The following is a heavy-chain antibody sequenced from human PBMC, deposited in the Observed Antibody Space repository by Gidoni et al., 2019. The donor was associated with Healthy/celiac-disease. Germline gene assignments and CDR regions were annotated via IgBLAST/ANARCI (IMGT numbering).Heavy chain of an antibody. V-gene: IGHV4-39*01. Sequence: QLQLQESGPGLVKPSETLSLTCPVSGGSISSSSYYWGWIRQPPGKGLEWIGSIYYSGSTYYNPSLKSRVTISVDTSKNQFSLKLSSVTAADTAVYYCALVGAMDAFDIWGQGTMVTVSS. CDR3: ALVGAMDAFDI. J-gene: IGHJ3*02. CDR1: GGSISSSSYY. D-gene: IGHD1-26*01. CDR2: IYYSGST.